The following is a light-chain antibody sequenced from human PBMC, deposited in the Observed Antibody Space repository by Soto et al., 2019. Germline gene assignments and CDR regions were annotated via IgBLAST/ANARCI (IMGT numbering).Light chain of an antibody. V-gene: IGLV2-14*01. Sequence: QSALTQPASVSGSPGQSITISCTGSSSDIGAFNYVAWYQQHPGKAPKLIIHGVTNRPSGVSSRFSGSKSGNTASLTISGLQAEDEASYYCSSYTNSATLGVFGTGTKLTVL. CDR2: GVT. J-gene: IGLJ1*01. CDR3: SSYTNSATLGV. CDR1: SSDIGAFNY.